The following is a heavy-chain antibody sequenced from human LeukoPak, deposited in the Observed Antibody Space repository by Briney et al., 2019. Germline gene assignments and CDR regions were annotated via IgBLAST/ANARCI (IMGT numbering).Heavy chain of an antibody. CDR3: ARHLVQDYFDY. CDR2: IYYSGST. J-gene: IGHJ4*02. Sequence: SETPPLTCTVSGGSISSYYWSWIRQPPGKGLEWIGYIYYSGSTNYNPSLKSRVTISVDTSKNQFSLKLSSVTAADTAVYYCARHLVQDYFDYWGQGTLVTVSS. CDR1: GGSISSYY. V-gene: IGHV4-59*08.